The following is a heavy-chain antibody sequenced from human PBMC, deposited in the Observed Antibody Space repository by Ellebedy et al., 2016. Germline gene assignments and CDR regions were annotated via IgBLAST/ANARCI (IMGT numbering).Heavy chain of an antibody. D-gene: IGHD4-23*01. V-gene: IGHV1-46*01. J-gene: IGHJ5*02. CDR3: ARGDYGGKSPGRA. CDR2: INPSGGNT. Sequence: ASVKVSCXASGYTLTSYYMNWVRQVPGQGIEWLGIINPSGGNTNYAQKFQGRVSMATDTSTTTVYMELSSLRSEDTALYYCARGDYGGKSPGRAWGQGTLVTVSS. CDR1: GYTLTSYY.